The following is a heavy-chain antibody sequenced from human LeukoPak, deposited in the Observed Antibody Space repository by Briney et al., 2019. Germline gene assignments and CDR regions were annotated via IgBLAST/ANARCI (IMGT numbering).Heavy chain of an antibody. J-gene: IGHJ4*02. CDR2: IYSSGTT. V-gene: IGHV4-4*07. D-gene: IGHD6-19*01. CDR3: ARGPRSGHHDY. Sequence: SETLSLTCSVAGGSVSSYFWSWIRQPAGKGLEWIGRIYSSGTTYYNPSLKSRVTMSVDTSKNQFSLKLNSVTAADTAVYYCARGPRSGHHDYWGQGVLVTVSS. CDR1: GGSVSSYF.